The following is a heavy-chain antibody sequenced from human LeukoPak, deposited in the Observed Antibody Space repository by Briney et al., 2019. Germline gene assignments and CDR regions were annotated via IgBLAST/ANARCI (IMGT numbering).Heavy chain of an antibody. CDR2: IWYDGSNR. J-gene: IGHJ4*02. D-gene: IGHD3-22*01. Sequence: PGGSLRLSCAASGFTFSSYGMHWVRQAPGKGLEGVAVIWYDGSNRYYADYVKGRFTISTDNSKNTLYLQMNSLRAEDTAVYYCATPDSSGYYFQFDYWGQGTLVTVSS. V-gene: IGHV3-33*01. CDR1: GFTFSSYG. CDR3: ATPDSSGYYFQFDY.